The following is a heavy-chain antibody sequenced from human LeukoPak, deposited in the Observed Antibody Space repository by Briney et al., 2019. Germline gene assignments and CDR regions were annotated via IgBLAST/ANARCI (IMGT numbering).Heavy chain of an antibody. J-gene: IGHJ4*02. CDR1: GGSISSSSYY. V-gene: IGHV4-39*07. CDR2: INHSGST. Sequence: TASETLSLTCTVSGGSISSSSYYWSWIRQPPGKGLEWIGEINHSGSTNYNPSLKSRVTISVDTSKNQFSLKLSSVTAADTAVYYCARGRGGYCSSTSCYSSDYWGQGTLVTVSS. D-gene: IGHD2-2*02. CDR3: ARGRGGYCSSTSCYSSDY.